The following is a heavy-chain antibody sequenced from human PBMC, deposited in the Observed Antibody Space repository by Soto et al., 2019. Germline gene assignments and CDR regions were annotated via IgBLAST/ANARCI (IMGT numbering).Heavy chain of an antibody. D-gene: IGHD3-16*01. V-gene: IGHV4-34*01. Sequence: QVQLQQWGAGLLKPSETLSLTCAVYGGSFSGYYWSWIRQPPGKGLEWIGEINHSGSTNYNPSLKSRVTISVDTSKNQFSLKLSSVTAADTAVYYCARGSGITFGGVIRSRKYYLDYWGQGTLVTVSS. CDR2: INHSGST. CDR1: GGSFSGYY. J-gene: IGHJ4*02. CDR3: ARGSGITFGGVIRSRKYYLDY.